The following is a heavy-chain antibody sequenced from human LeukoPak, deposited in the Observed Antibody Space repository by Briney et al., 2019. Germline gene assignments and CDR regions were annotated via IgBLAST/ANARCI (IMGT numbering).Heavy chain of an antibody. D-gene: IGHD3-3*01. Sequence: GGSLRLSCAASGFTFSNYWMSWVRQAPGKGLEWVSAISGSGGSTYYADSVKGRFTISRDNSKNTLYLQMNSLRAEDTAVYYCAKGPPYYDFWSGYYQLDYWGQGTLVTVSS. V-gene: IGHV3-23*01. CDR3: AKGPPYYDFWSGYYQLDY. CDR2: ISGSGGST. J-gene: IGHJ4*02. CDR1: GFTFSNYW.